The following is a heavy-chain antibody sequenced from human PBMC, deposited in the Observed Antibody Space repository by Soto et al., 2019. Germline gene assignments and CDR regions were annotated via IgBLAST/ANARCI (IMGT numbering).Heavy chain of an antibody. J-gene: IGHJ6*02. CDR1: DFTFDDYD. V-gene: IGHV3-9*01. CDR3: AKGRRSDYYYGMDV. CDR2: MSWNSGII. Sequence: EVQLVESGGGLVQPGRSLRLSCAASDFTFDDYDMHWVRQAPGKGLQWVSGMSWNSGIIGYADSVKGRFTISRDNAKNSLYLQMNSLRAEDKALYYCAKGRRSDYYYGMDVWGQGTTVTVSS. D-gene: IGHD2-15*01.